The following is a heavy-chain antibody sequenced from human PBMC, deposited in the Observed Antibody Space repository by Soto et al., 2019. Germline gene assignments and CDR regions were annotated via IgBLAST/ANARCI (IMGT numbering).Heavy chain of an antibody. CDR3: ATHQGYYGSGSYCFDY. J-gene: IGHJ4*02. V-gene: IGHV4-39*01. CDR2: IYYSGST. CDR1: GGSFSSYY. Sequence: PSETLSLTCAVYGGSFSSYYWGWIRQPPGKGLEWIGSIYYSGSTYYNPSLKSRVTISVDTSKNQFSLKLSSMTAADAAVYYCATHQGYYGSGSYCFDYWGLGTQVTVSS. D-gene: IGHD3-10*01.